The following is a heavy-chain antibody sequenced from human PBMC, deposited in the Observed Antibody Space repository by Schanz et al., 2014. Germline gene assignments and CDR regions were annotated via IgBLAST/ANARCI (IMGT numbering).Heavy chain of an antibody. D-gene: IGHD3-9*01. CDR3: AKQIHYDILTVTRN. CDR1: GFAFSVYG. Sequence: QVQMVESGGGVVQPGRSLRLSCAASGFAFSVYGMHWVRQAPGKGPEWVAVIWSDGSTKYYADSVKGRFTISRDNSKNTLYLQMSSLRAEDTAVYYCAKQIHYDILTVTRNWGQGTLVTVSS. J-gene: IGHJ4*02. V-gene: IGHV3-33*03. CDR2: IWSDGSTK.